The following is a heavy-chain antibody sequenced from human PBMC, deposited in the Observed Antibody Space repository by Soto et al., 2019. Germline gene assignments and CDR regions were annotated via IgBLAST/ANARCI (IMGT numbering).Heavy chain of an antibody. CDR1: GYTYINYG. CDR2: ISSYNGHT. V-gene: IGHV1-18*01. D-gene: IGHD6-19*01. Sequence: QVQLVQSGGDVKKSGSSVKVSCKASGYTYINYGISWVRQAPGQGLEWMGWISSYNGHTNYAQDFQGRLTMTTDTSKXTTYMELRSLTSDDTALYYCARDPGYSSSGNGLDVWGQGTTVTVSS. CDR3: ARDPGYSSSGNGLDV. J-gene: IGHJ6*02.